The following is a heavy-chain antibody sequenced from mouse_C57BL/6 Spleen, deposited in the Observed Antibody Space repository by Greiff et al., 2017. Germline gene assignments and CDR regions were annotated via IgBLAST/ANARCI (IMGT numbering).Heavy chain of an antibody. CDR1: GYAFSSSW. J-gene: IGHJ2*01. CDR3: ARAGTSYFDYFDY. V-gene: IGHV1-82*01. Sequence: QVQLQQSGPELVKPGASVKISCKASGYAFSSSWMNWVKQRPGKGLEWIGRIYPGDGDTNYNGKFKGKATLTADKSSSTAYMQLSSLTSEDSAVYFCARAGTSYFDYFDYWGQGTTLTVSS. D-gene: IGHD1-1*01. CDR2: IYPGDGDT.